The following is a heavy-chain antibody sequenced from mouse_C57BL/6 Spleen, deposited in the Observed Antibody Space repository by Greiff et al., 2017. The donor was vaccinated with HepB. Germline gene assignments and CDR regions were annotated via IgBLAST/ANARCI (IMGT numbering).Heavy chain of an antibody. CDR3: ARHEDPSFYYGSSGFAY. D-gene: IGHD1-1*01. J-gene: IGHJ3*01. CDR2: FYPGSGSI. CDR1: GYTFTEYT. V-gene: IGHV1-62-2*01. Sequence: QVQLQQSGAELVKPGASVKLSCKASGYTFTEYTIHWVKQRSGQGLEWIGWFYPGSGSIKYNEKFKDKATLTADKSSSTVYMELSRLTSEDSAVYFCARHEDPSFYYGSSGFAYWGQGTLVTVSA.